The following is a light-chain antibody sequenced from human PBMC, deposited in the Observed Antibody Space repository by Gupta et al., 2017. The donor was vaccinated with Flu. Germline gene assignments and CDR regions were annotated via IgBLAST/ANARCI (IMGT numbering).Light chain of an antibody. CDR2: EVN. CDR1: ISDVGGYNR. CDR3: CSYTLTRNSIIAVV. Sequence: QSALTQPASVSGSPGQSITISCTGTISDVGGYNRVSWYQQHPGKAPKLIIYEVNSRPSGVSNHLSGSKSGNTASPTIYALQADDEADDYCCSYTLTRNSIIAVVFGGGTKLTVL. J-gene: IGLJ2*01. V-gene: IGLV2-14*01.